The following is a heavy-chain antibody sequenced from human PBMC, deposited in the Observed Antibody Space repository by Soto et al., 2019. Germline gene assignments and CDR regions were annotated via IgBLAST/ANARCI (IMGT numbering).Heavy chain of an antibody. D-gene: IGHD4-17*01. J-gene: IGHJ5*02. CDR2: MTYDGART. Sequence: QVQLVESGGGVVQPGGSLSLSCATSGFTLTSFTMHWVRQAPGKGPEWVSVMTYDGARTDYADAVKRRFTISRDTSKNTLYLQMNNLRPADTAMYYCARDLPDGDPNWFDPWGQGTLVTVSS. CDR3: ARDLPDGDPNWFDP. CDR1: GFTLTSFT. V-gene: IGHV3-30-3*01.